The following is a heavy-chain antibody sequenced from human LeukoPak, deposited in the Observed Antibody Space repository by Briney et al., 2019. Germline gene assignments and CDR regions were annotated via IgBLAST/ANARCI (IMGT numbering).Heavy chain of an antibody. CDR2: ISAYNGNT. V-gene: IGHV1-18*01. D-gene: IGHD5-18*01. J-gene: IGHJ5*02. CDR3: AREAEDTAMAHDGDWFDP. Sequence: ASVKVSCKASGYTFTSYGISWVRQAPGQGLEWMGWISAYNGNTNYAQKLQGRVTLTTDTSTSTAYMELRSLRSDDTAVYYCAREAEDTAMAHDGDWFDPWGQGTLVTVSS. CDR1: GYTFTSYG.